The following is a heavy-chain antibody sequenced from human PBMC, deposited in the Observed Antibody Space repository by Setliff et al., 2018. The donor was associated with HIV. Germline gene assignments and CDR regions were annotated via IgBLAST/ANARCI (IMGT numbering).Heavy chain of an antibody. CDR3: AKGAGFYGDYTFDY. CDR2: IYSTGST. Sequence: PSETLSLTCTVSGASITSHYWSWIRQSPGRELEWIGYIYSTGSTNYNPSLQSRVSISMDASKNKFSLKVTSVTSVDTAVYYCAKGAGFYGDYTFDYWGQGNLVTVSS. CDR1: GASITSHY. J-gene: IGHJ4*02. D-gene: IGHD4-17*01. V-gene: IGHV4-59*11.